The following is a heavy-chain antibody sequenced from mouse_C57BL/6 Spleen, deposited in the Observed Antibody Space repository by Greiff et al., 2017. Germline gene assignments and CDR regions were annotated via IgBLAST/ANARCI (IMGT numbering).Heavy chain of an antibody. CDR3: ARGATVVAEFDY. CDR1: GYTFTSYW. V-gene: IGHV1-69*01. J-gene: IGHJ2*01. Sequence: VQLQQSGAELVMPGASVKLSCKASGYTFTSYWMHWVKQRPGQGLEWIGEIDPSDSYTNYNQKFKGKSTLTVDKSSSTAYMQLSSLTSEDSAVYYCARGATVVAEFDYWGQGTTLTVSS. CDR2: IDPSDSYT. D-gene: IGHD1-1*01.